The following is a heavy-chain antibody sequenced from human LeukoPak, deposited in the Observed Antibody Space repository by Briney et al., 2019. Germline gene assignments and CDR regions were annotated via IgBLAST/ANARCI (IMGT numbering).Heavy chain of an antibody. J-gene: IGHJ4*02. Sequence: GESLKISCKGSGYSFTTYWIGWVRQMPGKGLEWMGIIYPGDSDTRYSPSFQGQVTILADKSITTAYLQWSSLKASDTAVYYCARPNPRSWDFDYWGQGTLVTVSS. CDR3: ARPNPRSWDFDY. CDR1: GYSFTTYW. V-gene: IGHV5-51*01. CDR2: IYPGDSDT. D-gene: IGHD3-10*01.